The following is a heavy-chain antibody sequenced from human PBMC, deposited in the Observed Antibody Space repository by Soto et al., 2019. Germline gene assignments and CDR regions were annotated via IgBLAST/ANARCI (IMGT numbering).Heavy chain of an antibody. V-gene: IGHV4-34*01. J-gene: IGHJ6*02. CDR2: INHSGST. Sequence: QVQLQQWGAGLLKPSETLSLTCAVYGGSFSGYYWSWIRQPPGKGLEWIGEINHSGSTNYNPSLKRRVTISVDTSKNQFSLKLSSETAADTAVYYCARNGSYYDFWSGYYFGGGMDVWGQGTTVTVSS. D-gene: IGHD3-3*01. CDR1: GGSFSGYY. CDR3: ARNGSYYDFWSGYYFGGGMDV.